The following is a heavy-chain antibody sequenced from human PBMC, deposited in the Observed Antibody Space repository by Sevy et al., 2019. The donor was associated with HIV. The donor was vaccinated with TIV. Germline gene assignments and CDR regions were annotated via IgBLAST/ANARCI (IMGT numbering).Heavy chain of an antibody. V-gene: IGHV3-30*03. CDR3: ARGENDDEFFQY. Sequence: GGSLRLSCEGSGFTFSSYWMHWVRQAPGKGLEWVAVTSYDGSHKYYADSVKGRFTVSRDNSRNILSLEMSSLTRDDTAVYYCARGENDDEFFQYWGQGTLVTVSS. CDR1: GFTFSSYW. CDR2: TSYDGSHK. D-gene: IGHD1-26*01. J-gene: IGHJ1*01.